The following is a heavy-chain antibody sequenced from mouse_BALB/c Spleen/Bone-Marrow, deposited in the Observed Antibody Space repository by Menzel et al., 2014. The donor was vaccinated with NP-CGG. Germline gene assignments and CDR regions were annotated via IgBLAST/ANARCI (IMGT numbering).Heavy chain of an antibody. CDR3: ARHAYYDQTEVSFVY. CDR2: ISGGGSYT. J-gene: IGHJ3*01. V-gene: IGHV5-9-2*01. Sequence: EVQRVESGGGLVKSRGSLKLSCAASGFTFNNYGMSWVRQTPEKRLEWVATISGGGSYTFYPDSVKGRFTISRDNAKNDLYLQLSSLRSEDTALYYCARHAYYDQTEVSFVYWGQGTLVSVSS. D-gene: IGHD2-4*01. CDR1: GFTFNNYG.